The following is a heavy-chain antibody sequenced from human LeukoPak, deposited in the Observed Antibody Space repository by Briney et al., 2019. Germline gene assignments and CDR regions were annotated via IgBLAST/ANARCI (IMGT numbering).Heavy chain of an antibody. Sequence: GESLKISCKGSGYSFTSYWIGWVRQMPGKGLEWMGIIYPGDSDTRYSPSFQGQVTISADKSISTAYLQWSSLKASDTAMYYCARHPYGYSSGWSHPFDYWGQGTLVTASS. V-gene: IGHV5-51*01. CDR3: ARHPYGYSSGWSHPFDY. D-gene: IGHD6-19*01. CDR1: GYSFTSYW. CDR2: IYPGDSDT. J-gene: IGHJ4*02.